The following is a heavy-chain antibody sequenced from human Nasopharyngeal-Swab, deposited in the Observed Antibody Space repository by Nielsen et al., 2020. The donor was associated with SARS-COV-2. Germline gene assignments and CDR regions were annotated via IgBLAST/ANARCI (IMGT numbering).Heavy chain of an antibody. V-gene: IGHV1-8*01. Sequence: ASVKVSCKASGYTFSKYGIHWVRQAPGQGLEWMGWMNPNSGNTGYAQKFQGRVTMTRNTSISTAYMELSSLRSEDTAVYYCARGLIVATIFHYYYYMDVWGKGTTVTVSS. D-gene: IGHD5-12*01. CDR2: MNPNSGNT. J-gene: IGHJ6*03. CDR1: GYTFSKYG. CDR3: ARGLIVATIFHYYYYMDV.